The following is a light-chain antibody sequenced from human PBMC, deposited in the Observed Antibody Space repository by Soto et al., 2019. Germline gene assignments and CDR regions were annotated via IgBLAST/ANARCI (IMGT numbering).Light chain of an antibody. V-gene: IGKV3-15*01. CDR2: RAS. J-gene: IGKJ4*01. CDR3: QQSYSSWAT. Sequence: EVVMTQSPGAVSVSPGERATLSCRASQSVTSNVAWYQQKPGQAPRLLIYRASARATGVPARFSGSGSGTEFTLTISSLQSEDSASYCCQQSYSSWATFGGGTKVEIQ. CDR1: QSVTSN.